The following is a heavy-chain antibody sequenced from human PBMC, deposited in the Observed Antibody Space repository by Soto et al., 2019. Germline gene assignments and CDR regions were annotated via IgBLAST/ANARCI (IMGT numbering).Heavy chain of an antibody. CDR1: GFTFSSYS. V-gene: IGHV3-48*01. D-gene: IGHD3-10*01. Sequence: EVQLVESGGGLVQPGGSLRLSCAASGFTFSSYSMNWVRQAPGKGLEWVSYISRSSSTIYYADSVKGRFTISRDNAKNSLYLQMNSLRAEDTAVYYCARGMVRGVIPAYWGQGTLVTVSS. CDR3: ARGMVRGVIPAY. J-gene: IGHJ4*02. CDR2: ISRSSSTI.